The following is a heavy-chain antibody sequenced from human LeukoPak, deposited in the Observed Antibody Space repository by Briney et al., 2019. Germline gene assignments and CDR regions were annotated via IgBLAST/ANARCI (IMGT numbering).Heavy chain of an antibody. V-gene: IGHV4-61*02. J-gene: IGHJ6*03. CDR1: GGSISSGSYY. D-gene: IGHD2-2*01. Sequence: SETLSLTCTVSGGSISSGSYYWSWIRQPAGKGLEWIGRIYTSGSTNYNPSLKSRVTISVGTSKNQFSLKLSSVTAADTAVYYCARDRENIVVVPAANGVGYYYYYMDVWGKGTTVTVSS. CDR3: ARDRENIVVVPAANGVGYYYYYMDV. CDR2: IYTSGST.